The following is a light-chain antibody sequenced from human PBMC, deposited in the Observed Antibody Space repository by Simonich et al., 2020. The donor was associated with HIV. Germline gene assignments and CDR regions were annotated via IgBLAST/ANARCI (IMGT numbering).Light chain of an antibody. CDR2: GAA. Sequence: EIVMTQSPATLSVSTGERATRSCRASLSVSSNLAWYQQKPGHAPRLLIYGAATRATGIPARFSGSGSGTEFPLTISSLQSEDFAVYYCQQYNNWPPYTFGQGTKLEIK. CDR3: QQYNNWPPYT. J-gene: IGKJ2*01. V-gene: IGKV3-15*01. CDR1: LSVSSN.